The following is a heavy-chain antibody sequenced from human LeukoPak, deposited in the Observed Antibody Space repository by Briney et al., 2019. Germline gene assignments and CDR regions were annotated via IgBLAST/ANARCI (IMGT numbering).Heavy chain of an antibody. J-gene: IGHJ4*02. D-gene: IGHD6-19*01. V-gene: IGHV4-38-2*01. CDR3: ARTGYSSGWYGDYFDY. CDR2: IYHSGST. Sequence: NTSETLSLTCAVSGYSISSAYYWGWIRQPPGKGLEWIGSIYHSGSTYYNPSLKSRVTISVDTSKNQFSLKLSSVTAADTAVYYCARTGYSSGWYGDYFDYWGQGTLVTVSS. CDR1: GYSISSAYY.